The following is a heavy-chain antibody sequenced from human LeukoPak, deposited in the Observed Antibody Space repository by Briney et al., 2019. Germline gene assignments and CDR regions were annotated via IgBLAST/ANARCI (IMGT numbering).Heavy chain of an antibody. Sequence: PGGSLRLSCAASGFTFSSYAMHWVRQAPGKGLEWVAVISYDGSNKYYADSVKGRFTISRDNSKNTLYLQMNSLRAEDTAVYYCARDRIDYGSGFALYYFDYWGQGTLVTVSS. CDR2: ISYDGSNK. J-gene: IGHJ4*02. CDR3: ARDRIDYGSGFALYYFDY. D-gene: IGHD3-10*01. V-gene: IGHV3-30-3*01. CDR1: GFTFSSYA.